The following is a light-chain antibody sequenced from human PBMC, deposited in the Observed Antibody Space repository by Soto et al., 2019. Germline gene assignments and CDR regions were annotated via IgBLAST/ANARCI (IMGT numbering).Light chain of an antibody. V-gene: IGLV2-11*01. CDR3: CSYAGSYTLTV. CDR1: SSDVGGYNY. Sequence: QSVLTQPPSASGSPGQSVTISCTGTSSDVGGYNYVSWYQQHPGKAPKLMIYDVSKRPSGVPDRFSGSKSGNTASLTISGLQAEDEADYYCCSYAGSYTLTVFGTGTKVTVL. CDR2: DVS. J-gene: IGLJ1*01.